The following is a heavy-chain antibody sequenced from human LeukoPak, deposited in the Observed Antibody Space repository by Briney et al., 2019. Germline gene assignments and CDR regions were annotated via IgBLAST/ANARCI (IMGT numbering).Heavy chain of an antibody. Sequence: GGSLRLSRAASGFTVSNKYMSWVRQTPGMGLEWVSIIYTDDSTYYADSVKGRFTISRDISRNALFLEMNNLRADDTAVYYCARGGAPNLADHWGQGTLVTVSS. D-gene: IGHD2-8*01. J-gene: IGHJ5*02. CDR3: ARGGAPNLADH. CDR1: GFTVSNKY. CDR2: IYTDDST. V-gene: IGHV3-53*01.